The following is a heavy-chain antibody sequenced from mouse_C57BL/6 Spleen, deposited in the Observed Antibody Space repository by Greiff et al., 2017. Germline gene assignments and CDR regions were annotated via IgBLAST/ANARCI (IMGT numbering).Heavy chain of an antibody. V-gene: IGHV15-2*01. CDR1: DSEVFPIAY. CDR2: ILPSIGRT. J-gene: IGHJ1*03. CDR3: ARGYGNYVSWYFDV. Sequence: QVQLQQSGSELRSPGSSVKLSCKDFDSEVFPIAYMSWVRQKPGHGFEWIGGILPSIGRTIYGEKFEDKATLDADTLSNTAYLELNSLTSEDSAIYYCARGYGNYVSWYFDVWGTGTTVTVSS. D-gene: IGHD2-1*01.